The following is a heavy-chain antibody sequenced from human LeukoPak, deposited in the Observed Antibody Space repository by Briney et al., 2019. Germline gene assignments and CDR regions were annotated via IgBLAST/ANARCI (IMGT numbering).Heavy chain of an antibody. CDR1: GGSISSSSYY. V-gene: IGHV4-39*01. J-gene: IGHJ4*02. CDR2: IYYSGST. Sequence: SETLSFTCTVSGGSISSSSYYRGWIRQPPGKGLEWIGSIYYSGSTYYNPSLKSRVTISVDTSKNQFSLKLSSVTAADTAVYYCASGYSYGADYWGQGTLVTVSS. D-gene: IGHD5-18*01. CDR3: ASGYSYGADY.